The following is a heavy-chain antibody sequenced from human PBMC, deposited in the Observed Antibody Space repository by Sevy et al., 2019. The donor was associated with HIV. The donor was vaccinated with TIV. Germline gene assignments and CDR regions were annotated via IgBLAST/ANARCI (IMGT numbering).Heavy chain of an antibody. D-gene: IGHD2-15*01. CDR3: AKAHLATWWILDY. CDR2: ISKTGSDK. CDR1: GFDFNNYG. J-gene: IGHJ4*02. V-gene: IGHV3-30*18. Sequence: GGSLRLSCAASGFDFNNYGIYWVRQAPGRGLEWVSFISKTGSDKFYAVSVKGRFTISRHNSNNTVTLEMESLRNDDTATYFCAKAHLATWWILDYWGQGALVTLSS.